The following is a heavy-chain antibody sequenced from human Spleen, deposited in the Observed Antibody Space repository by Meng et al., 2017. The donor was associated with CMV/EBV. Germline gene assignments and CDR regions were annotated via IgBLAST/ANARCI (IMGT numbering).Heavy chain of an antibody. J-gene: IGHJ6*02. V-gene: IGHV1-46*01. CDR3: ARGGGLQVPPGYYFGMDV. Sequence: ASVKVSCKASGYTFTVYYIYWVRQAPGQGLEWMGRINPDGGSTTYSQKFQGGVTLTSDTSTNTVYMELSRLRYEDTAVYYCARGGGLQVPPGYYFGMDVWGQGTTVTVSS. CDR2: INPDGGST. D-gene: IGHD3-16*01. CDR1: GYTFTVYY.